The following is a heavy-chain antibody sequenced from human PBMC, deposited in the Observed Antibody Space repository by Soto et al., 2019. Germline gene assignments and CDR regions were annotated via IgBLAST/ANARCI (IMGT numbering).Heavy chain of an antibody. CDR3: ASLRSGWGIDY. V-gene: IGHV4-30-2*01. CDR2: IYHSGST. Sequence: SETLSLTCTVSGGSISGSSYYWGWIRQPPGKGLEWIGYIYHSGSTYYNPSLKSRVTISVDRSKNQFSLKLSSVTAADTAVYYCASLRSGWGIDYWGQGTLVTVSS. D-gene: IGHD6-19*01. CDR1: GGSISGSSYY. J-gene: IGHJ4*02.